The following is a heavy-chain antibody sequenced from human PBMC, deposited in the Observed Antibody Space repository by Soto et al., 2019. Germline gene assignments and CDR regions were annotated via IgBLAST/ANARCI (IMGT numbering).Heavy chain of an antibody. D-gene: IGHD3-10*01. CDR1: GFTFSNDW. Sequence: GGSLRLSCAASGFTFSNDWMSWVRQAPGKGLEWVGRIKSKTDGGTTDYAAPVKGRFTISRDDSKNTLYLQMNSLKTEDTAVYYCTTEKLSGHYGMDVWGQGTTVTVSS. V-gene: IGHV3-15*01. J-gene: IGHJ6*02. CDR3: TTEKLSGHYGMDV. CDR2: IKSKTDGGTT.